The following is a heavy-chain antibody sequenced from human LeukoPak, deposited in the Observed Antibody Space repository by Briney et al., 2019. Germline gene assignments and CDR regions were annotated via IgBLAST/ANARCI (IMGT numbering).Heavy chain of an antibody. V-gene: IGHV4-4*07. J-gene: IGHJ3*02. CDR2: IYTSGST. CDR1: GESINSFY. CDR3: ARDGNVLLWFGESIDAFDI. D-gene: IGHD3-10*01. Sequence: SETLSLTCTVSGESINSFYWSWIRQPAGKGLEWIGRIYTSGSTNYNPSLKSRVTMSVDTSKNQFSLKLSSVTAADTAVYYCARDGNVLLWFGESIDAFDIWGQGTMVTVSS.